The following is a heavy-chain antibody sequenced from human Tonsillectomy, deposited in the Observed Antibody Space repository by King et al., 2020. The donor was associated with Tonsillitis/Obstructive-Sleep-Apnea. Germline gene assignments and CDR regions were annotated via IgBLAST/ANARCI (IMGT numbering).Heavy chain of an antibody. Sequence: AQLVQSGGGVVQPGRSLRLSCAASGFTFSSYGMHWVRQAPGKGLEGVAVIWYDGSNKYYADSVKGRFTISRDNSNNTLYLQMNSLRAEDTAVYYCARGHPRTGRLTILGVPKNWFDPWGQGTLVTVSS. CDR1: GFTFSSYG. CDR3: ARGHPRTGRLTILGVPKNWFDP. V-gene: IGHV3-33*01. D-gene: IGHD3-3*01. CDR2: IWYDGSNK. J-gene: IGHJ5*02.